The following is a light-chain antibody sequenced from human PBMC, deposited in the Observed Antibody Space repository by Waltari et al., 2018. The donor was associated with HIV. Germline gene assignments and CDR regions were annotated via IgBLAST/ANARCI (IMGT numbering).Light chain of an antibody. CDR3: QQRSNWPPLT. CDR2: DAS. Sequence: EIVLTQSPATLSLSPGERATLSCRASQNVSSYLAWYQQKPGQAPRLLIYDASNRATGVPARFSGSGSGTDFTLTISSLEPEDFAVYYCQQRSNWPPLTFGGGTKVEIK. V-gene: IGKV3-11*01. CDR1: QNVSSY. J-gene: IGKJ4*01.